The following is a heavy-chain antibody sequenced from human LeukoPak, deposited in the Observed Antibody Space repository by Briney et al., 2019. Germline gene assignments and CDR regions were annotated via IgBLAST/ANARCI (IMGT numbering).Heavy chain of an antibody. V-gene: IGHV1-69*13. CDR2: IIPIFGTA. D-gene: IGHD6-13*01. CDR1: GGTFSSYA. Sequence: ASVKVSRKASGGTFSSYAISWVRQAPGQGLEWMGGIIPIFGTANYAQKFQGRVTITGDESTSTAYMELSSLRSEDTAVYYCARVSIAAAGLIDYWGQGTLVTVSS. CDR3: ARVSIAAAGLIDY. J-gene: IGHJ4*02.